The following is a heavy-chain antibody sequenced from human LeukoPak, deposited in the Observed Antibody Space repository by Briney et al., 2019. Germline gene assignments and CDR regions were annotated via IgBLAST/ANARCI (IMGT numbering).Heavy chain of an antibody. Sequence: GGSLRLSCVASGFTFSDYSMNWVRQAPGKGLEWVSAIGSTSTFISYADSVRGRFTISRDNAENSLYLQVNSLRAEDTAIYFCARERSVVADYWGQGTLVTVS. J-gene: IGHJ4*02. CDR1: GFTFSDYS. D-gene: IGHD2-21*01. CDR3: ARERSVVADY. CDR2: IGSTSTFI. V-gene: IGHV3-21*01.